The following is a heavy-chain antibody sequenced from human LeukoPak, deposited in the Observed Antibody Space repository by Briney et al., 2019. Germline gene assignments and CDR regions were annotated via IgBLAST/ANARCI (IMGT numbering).Heavy chain of an antibody. CDR3: AREGGFYSRYSWFDP. D-gene: IGHD4-11*01. Sequence: GGSLRLSCAASGFTFSSYGMHWVRQAPGKGLEWVAVIWYDGSNKYYADSVKGRFTISRDNSKNTLYLQMNSLRAEDTAVYYCAREGGFYSRYSWFDPWGQGTLVTVSS. J-gene: IGHJ5*02. V-gene: IGHV3-33*01. CDR1: GFTFSSYG. CDR2: IWYDGSNK.